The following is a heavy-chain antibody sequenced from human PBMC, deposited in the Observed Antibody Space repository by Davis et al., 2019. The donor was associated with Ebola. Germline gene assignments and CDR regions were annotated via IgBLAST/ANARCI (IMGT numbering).Heavy chain of an antibody. Sequence: ASVKVSCKASGYTFTSYAMNWVRQAPGQGLEWMGWINTNTGNPTYAQGLTGRFVFSLDTSVSTAYLQISSLKAEDTAVYYCARDIVVVPAREAFYGMDVWGKGTTVTVSS. J-gene: IGHJ6*04. CDR2: INTNTGNP. V-gene: IGHV7-4-1*02. D-gene: IGHD2-2*01. CDR3: ARDIVVVPAREAFYGMDV. CDR1: GYTFTSYA.